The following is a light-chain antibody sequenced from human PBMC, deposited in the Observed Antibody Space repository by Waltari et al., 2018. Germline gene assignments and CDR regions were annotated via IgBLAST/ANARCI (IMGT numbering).Light chain of an antibody. CDR2: RDT. Sequence: SFELTQTSSLSVSPGQTVRITCSGDVLANKYARWFQQKPGQAPVLIISRDTERPSGIPERFSGSSSGTTVTLTSRGAQAEDEADYYCYAAADNNLGVFGGGTKVTVL. V-gene: IGLV3-27*01. CDR1: VLANKY. J-gene: IGLJ3*02. CDR3: YAAADNNLGV.